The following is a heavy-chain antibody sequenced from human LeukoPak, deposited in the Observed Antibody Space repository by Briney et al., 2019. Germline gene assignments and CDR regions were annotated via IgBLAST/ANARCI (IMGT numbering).Heavy chain of an antibody. CDR1: GYTFTNYA. J-gene: IGHJ6*02. V-gene: IGHV1-3*01. CDR2: INAGNGNT. Sequence: ALVKVSCKASGYTFTNYAVHWVRQAPGQRLEWVGWINAGNGNTKCSQKFQGRVTITRDTSASTAYLELSSLTSEDTAVYYCARDRRGYYYYYGMDVWGQGTTVTVSS. CDR3: ARDRRGYYYYYGMDV. D-gene: IGHD2/OR15-2a*01.